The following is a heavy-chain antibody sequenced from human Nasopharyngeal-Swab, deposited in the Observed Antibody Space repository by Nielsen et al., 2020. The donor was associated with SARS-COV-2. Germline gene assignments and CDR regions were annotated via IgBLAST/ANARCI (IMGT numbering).Heavy chain of an antibody. CDR2: IGTAGDT. J-gene: IGHJ2*01. CDR1: GFTFSSYD. CDR3: AREGELEGSWYFDL. D-gene: IGHD1-26*01. Sequence: GESLKISCAASGFTFSSYDMHWVRQATGKGLEWVSAIGTAGDTYYPGSVKGRFTISRENAKNSLYLQMNSLRAGDTAVYYCAREGELEGSWYFDLWGRGTLVTVSS. V-gene: IGHV3-13*01.